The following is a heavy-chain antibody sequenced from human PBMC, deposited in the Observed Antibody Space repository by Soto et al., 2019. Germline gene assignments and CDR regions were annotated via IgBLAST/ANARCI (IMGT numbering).Heavy chain of an antibody. CDR2: TYYKSKWYY. D-gene: IGHD2-15*01. CDR3: SRGLWEEVRGHCYMDV. V-gene: IGHV6-1*01. CDR1: GDSVSSNRTG. Sequence: PSQTLPLTCAISGDSVSSNRTGCNWVRQTPSRGLEWLGRTYYKSKWYYNSAVSVKSRITINPDTSKNQFSLQLSSVTPEDTAVYYCSRGLWEEVRGHCYMDVWGKGTTVTVSS. J-gene: IGHJ6*03.